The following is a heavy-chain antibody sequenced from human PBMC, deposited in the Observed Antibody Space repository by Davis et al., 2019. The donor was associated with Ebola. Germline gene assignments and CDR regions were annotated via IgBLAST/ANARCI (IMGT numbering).Heavy chain of an antibody. D-gene: IGHD1-26*01. Sequence: AASVKVSCKASGYTFTSYDINWVRQATGQGLEWMGWMNPNSGNTGYAQKFQGRVTMTRNTSISPAYMELSSLRSEDTAVYYCARAPFIVGATYPIDYWGQGTLVTVSS. CDR2: MNPNSGNT. J-gene: IGHJ4*02. V-gene: IGHV1-8*01. CDR1: GYTFTSYD. CDR3: ARAPFIVGATYPIDY.